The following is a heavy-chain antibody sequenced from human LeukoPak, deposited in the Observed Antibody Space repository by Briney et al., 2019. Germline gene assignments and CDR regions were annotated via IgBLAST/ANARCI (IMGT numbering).Heavy chain of an antibody. CDR1: GGSISSSPYY. J-gene: IGHJ6*02. CDR3: ARLRQSYGMDV. D-gene: IGHD4-11*01. V-gene: IGHV4-39*07. CDR2: VHYSGSS. Sequence: SETLSLTCTVSGGSISSSPYYWGWIRQPPGKGLEWIGGVHYSGSSYYNPSLQSRVTISVDTSKNQFSLKLSSVTAADTAVYYCARLRQSYGMDVWGQGTTVTVSS.